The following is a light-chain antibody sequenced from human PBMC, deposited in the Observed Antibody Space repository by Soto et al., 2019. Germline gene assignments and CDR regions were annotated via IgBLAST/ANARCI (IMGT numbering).Light chain of an antibody. V-gene: IGLV2-8*01. CDR3: SSYAGSNSYV. J-gene: IGLJ1*01. Sequence: QSALTQPPSASGSPGQSVTISCTGSSSDVGGYNYVSWYQQHPGKTPKLIIYEVSTRPSGVPDRFSASKSGNTASLTVSGLQAEDEADYYCSSYAGSNSYVFGTGTKV. CDR1: SSDVGGYNY. CDR2: EVS.